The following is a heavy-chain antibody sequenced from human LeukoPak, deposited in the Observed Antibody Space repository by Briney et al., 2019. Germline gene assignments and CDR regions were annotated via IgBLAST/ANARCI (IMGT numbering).Heavy chain of an antibody. V-gene: IGHV3-11*01. Sequence: GGSLRLSCAACGFTSSDYYMSLIRQAPGKGLEWVSYISSSGSTIYYADSVKGRFTISRDNAKNSLYLQMNSLRAEDTAVYYCASADPEYYYGMDVWGQGTTVTVSS. CDR1: GFTSSDYY. CDR2: ISSSGSTI. J-gene: IGHJ6*02. CDR3: ASADPEYYYGMDV.